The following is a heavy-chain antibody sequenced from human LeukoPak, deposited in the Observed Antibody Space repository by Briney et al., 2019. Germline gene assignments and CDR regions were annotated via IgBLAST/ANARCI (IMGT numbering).Heavy chain of an antibody. V-gene: IGHV3-74*03. J-gene: IGHJ4*02. Sequence: GGSLRLSRAASGFTFSNYWIHWVRQAPGKGLVWVSRIDNAGSITTYADSVKGRFTISRDNAENTLYLQMNSLRVEDTAVYYCVRSAFHAGSGNYYDYWGQGTLVTVSS. D-gene: IGHD3-22*01. CDR3: VRSAFHAGSGNYYDY. CDR2: IDNAGSIT. CDR1: GFTFSNYW.